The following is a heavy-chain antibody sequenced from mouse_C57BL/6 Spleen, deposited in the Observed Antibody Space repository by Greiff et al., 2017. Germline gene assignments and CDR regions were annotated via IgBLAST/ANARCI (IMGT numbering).Heavy chain of an antibody. V-gene: IGHV1-66*01. CDR2: FYPGSGNT. CDR1: GYSFTSYY. CDR3: ASGEYKVTNYYYAMDY. D-gene: IGHD2-5*01. J-gene: IGHJ4*01. Sequence: QVQLQQSGPELVKPGASVKISCKASGYSFTSYYIHWVKQRPGQGLEWIGWFYPGSGNTKYNEKFKGKATLTADKSSSTAYMQLSSLTSEDSAVYYGASGEYKVTNYYYAMDYWGQGTSVTVSS.